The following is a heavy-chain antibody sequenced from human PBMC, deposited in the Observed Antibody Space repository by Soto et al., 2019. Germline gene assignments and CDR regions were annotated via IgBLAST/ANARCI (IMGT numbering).Heavy chain of an antibody. J-gene: IGHJ6*02. CDR1: GYTFTNYH. CDR3: ARGHIVLVPAAQRDYYYGMDV. CDR2: INPSGGST. D-gene: IGHD2-2*01. V-gene: IGHV1-46*01. Sequence: ASVKVSCKASGYTFTNYHMHWVRQAPGQGFEWMGIINPSGGSTTYAQKFQGRVTMTSDTSTSTAYMELSSLRSEDTAVYYCARGHIVLVPAAQRDYYYGMDVWGQGTTVTVS.